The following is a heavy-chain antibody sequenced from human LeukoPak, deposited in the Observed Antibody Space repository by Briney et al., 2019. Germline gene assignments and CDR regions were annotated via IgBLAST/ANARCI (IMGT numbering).Heavy chain of an antibody. Sequence: GGSLRLSCAASGFTFSSYWMHWVRQAPGKGLVWVSRINSDGSSTSYADSVKGRFTISRDNAKNTLYLQMNSLRAEDTAVYYCVRGSPRLYYYDSSGPGDYWGQGTLVTVSS. V-gene: IGHV3-74*01. CDR2: INSDGSST. D-gene: IGHD3-22*01. CDR1: GFTFSSYW. CDR3: VRGSPRLYYYDSSGPGDY. J-gene: IGHJ4*02.